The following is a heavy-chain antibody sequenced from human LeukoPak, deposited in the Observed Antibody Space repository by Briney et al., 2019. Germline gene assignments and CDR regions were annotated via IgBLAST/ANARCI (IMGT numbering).Heavy chain of an antibody. Sequence: SETLSLTCAGSDVTVSGNHWSWIRQPPGKGLEWIGYIYNGGTTYYSSSLRSRVTISVDTSRNHFSLKLTSVTAATTAAYYCARLLDNDSSGDPDTFDIWGQGTMVTVSS. CDR1: DVTVSGNH. V-gene: IGHV4-59*02. J-gene: IGHJ3*02. D-gene: IGHD3-22*01. CDR3: ARLLDNDSSGDPDTFDI. CDR2: IYNGGTT.